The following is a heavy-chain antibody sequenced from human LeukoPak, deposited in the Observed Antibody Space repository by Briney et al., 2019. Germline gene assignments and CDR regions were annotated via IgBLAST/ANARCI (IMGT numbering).Heavy chain of an antibody. CDR3: ARDGRDSSGYYYLHYFDY. J-gene: IGHJ4*02. CDR1: VCTFCSYS. V-gene: IGHV3-30-3*01. D-gene: IGHD3-22*01. Sequence: GESLRLSCAASVCTFCSYSMHWVRQAPGKGLEWLGVISYDGSNKYYADSVKGRFTISRDNSKNTLYLQMNSLRAEDTAVYYCARDGRDSSGYYYLHYFDYWGQGTLVTVSS. CDR2: ISYDGSNK.